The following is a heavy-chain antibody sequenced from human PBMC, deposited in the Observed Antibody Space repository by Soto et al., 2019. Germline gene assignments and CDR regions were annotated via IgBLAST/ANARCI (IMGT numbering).Heavy chain of an antibody. CDR3: ASENTYYYDSSGYYPSAYYFDY. Sequence: PSETLSLTCTVSGGSISSGDYYWSWIRQPPGKGLEWIGYIYYSGSTYYNPSLKSRVTISVDTSKNQFSLKLSSVTAAEKAVYYCASENTYYYDSSGYYPSAYYFDYWGQGTLVTVSS. D-gene: IGHD3-22*01. V-gene: IGHV4-30-4*01. CDR1: GGSISSGDYY. J-gene: IGHJ4*02. CDR2: IYYSGST.